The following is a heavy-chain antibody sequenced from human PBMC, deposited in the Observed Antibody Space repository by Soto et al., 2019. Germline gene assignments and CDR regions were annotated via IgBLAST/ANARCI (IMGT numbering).Heavy chain of an antibody. D-gene: IGHD1-26*01. Sequence: QVYLLQSGAEVKKVGASVTVSCKTSGYTFSAYYVHWARRAPGRGFQWLGWINPSNEVTTFSEFFQGRITLPRATSTNTVQMQVNRLPSDDTAVYYCMRGGWGASPIAYWGQGTQVTVSS. CDR2: INPSNEVT. V-gene: IGHV1-2*02. J-gene: IGHJ4*02. CDR3: MRGGWGASPIAY. CDR1: GYTFSAYY.